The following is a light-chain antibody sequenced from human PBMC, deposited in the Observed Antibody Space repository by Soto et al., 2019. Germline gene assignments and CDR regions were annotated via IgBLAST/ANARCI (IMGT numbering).Light chain of an antibody. J-gene: IGKJ2*01. V-gene: IGKV3-11*01. CDR1: ETISKS. CDR3: QQYNSWPPRYT. Sequence: EIVLTQSPATLSLSPGERATLSCRASETISKSLAWYQQRRGQPPRLLMYDVSNRASDLPARFSGSGSGTDFTLTISSLEPEDFAVYYCQQYNSWPPRYTFGQGTKLEI. CDR2: DVS.